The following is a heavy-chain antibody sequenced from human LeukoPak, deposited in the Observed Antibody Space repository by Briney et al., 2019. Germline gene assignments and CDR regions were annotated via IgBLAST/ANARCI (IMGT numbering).Heavy chain of an antibody. J-gene: IGHJ6*01. CDR2: ISANSGNT. CDR1: GYTFTSNG. Sequence: ASVKVSCKASGYTFTSNGISWVRQAPGQGLEWMGRISANSGNTNYAQKVQGRVTMTRDTSTSTGYMELRSLRSDDTAVYYCASEATNIYWYYCMVVWEEGTTITVSS. D-gene: IGHD5-12*01. V-gene: IGHV1-18*04. CDR3: ASEATNIYWYYCMVV.